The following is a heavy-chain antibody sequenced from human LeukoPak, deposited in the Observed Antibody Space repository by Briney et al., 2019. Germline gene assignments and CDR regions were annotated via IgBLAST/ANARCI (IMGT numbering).Heavy chain of an antibody. CDR2: INSDGSST. D-gene: IGHD2-15*01. J-gene: IGHJ4*02. Sequence: QSGGSLRLSCAASGFSFSSYWMHWVRQAPGKGLVWVSRINSDGSSTSYADSVKGRFTISRDNAKNTLYLQMNSLRAEDTAVYYCARVLVAAALDYWGQGTLVTVSS. CDR1: GFSFSSYW. CDR3: ARVLVAAALDY. V-gene: IGHV3-74*01.